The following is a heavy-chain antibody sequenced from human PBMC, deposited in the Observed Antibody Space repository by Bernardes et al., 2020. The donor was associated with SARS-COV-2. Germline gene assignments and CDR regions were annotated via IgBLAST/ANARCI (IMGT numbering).Heavy chain of an antibody. CDR2: IYCSRKT. CDR3: AIGNWTPDY. V-gene: IGHV4-38-2*01. CDR1: GYPFSSRHY. Sequence: ALTCALSGYPFSSRHYWGWILQPPGRTLGWVGGIYCSRKTYYNPPLKSRVTISVHMSKNQLSLKLTSVTDADPAVYYCAIGNWTPDYWGQGSLVTVSS. J-gene: IGHJ4*02. D-gene: IGHD1-20*01.